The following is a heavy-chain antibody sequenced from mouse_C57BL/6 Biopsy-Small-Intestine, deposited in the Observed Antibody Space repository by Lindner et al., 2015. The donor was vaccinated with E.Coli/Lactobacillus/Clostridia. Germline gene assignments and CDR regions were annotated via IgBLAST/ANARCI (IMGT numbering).Heavy chain of an antibody. CDR3: ARSDGYYGYFDV. V-gene: IGHV1-31*01. Sequence: VQLQESGPELVNPGASVKISCKASGFSVTGYYMHWVKQSHGNILDWIGFISPYTGVSSYNQKFKGKATLSVDKSSSTAYMELRSLTSEDSAVYYCARSDGYYGYFDVWGTGTTATVSS. D-gene: IGHD2-3*01. CDR2: ISPYTGVS. J-gene: IGHJ1*03. CDR1: GFSVTGYY.